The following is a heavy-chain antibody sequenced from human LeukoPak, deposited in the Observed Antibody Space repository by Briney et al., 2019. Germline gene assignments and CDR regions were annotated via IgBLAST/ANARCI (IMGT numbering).Heavy chain of an antibody. D-gene: IGHD5-12*01. CDR1: GGSISSYY. Sequence: KPSETLSLTCTVSGGSISSYYWSWIRQPPGKGLEWIGYIYYSGSTNYNPSLKSRVTISVDTSKNQFSPKLSSVTAADTAVYYCASHRGYSGYVDYWGQGTLVTVSS. J-gene: IGHJ4*02. CDR3: ASHRGYSGYVDY. CDR2: IYYSGST. V-gene: IGHV4-59*08.